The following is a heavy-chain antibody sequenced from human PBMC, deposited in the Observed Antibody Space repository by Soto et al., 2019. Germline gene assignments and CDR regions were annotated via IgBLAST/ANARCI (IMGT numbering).Heavy chain of an antibody. D-gene: IGHD2-2*01. Sequence: SETLSLTCTVSGGSISSSSYYWGWIRQPPGKGLEWIGSIYYSGSTYYNPSLKSRVTISVDTSKNQFSLKLSSVTAADTAVYYCARLPQEMRQFCSSTTCLPFAYWAQGPSVPV. V-gene: IGHV4-39*01. CDR1: GGSISSSSYY. CDR2: IYYSGST. CDR3: ARLPQEMRQFCSSTTCLPFAY. J-gene: IGHJ4*02.